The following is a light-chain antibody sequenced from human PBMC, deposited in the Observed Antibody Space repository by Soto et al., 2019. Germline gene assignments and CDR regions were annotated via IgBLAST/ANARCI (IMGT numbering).Light chain of an antibody. CDR3: ATWDDSLNGVV. J-gene: IGLJ2*01. Sequence: QAVVTQPPSVSGAPRQRVTISCSGSRSNIGDNAVNWYQQFPEKAPTLLIYYDDLVPSGVSYRFSGSKSGTSASLAISGLQSEDEADYYCATWDDSLNGVVFGGGTKLTVL. V-gene: IGLV1-36*01. CDR2: YDD. CDR1: RSNIGDNA.